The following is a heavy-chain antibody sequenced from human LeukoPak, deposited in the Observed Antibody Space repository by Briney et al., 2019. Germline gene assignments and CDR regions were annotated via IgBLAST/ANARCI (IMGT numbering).Heavy chain of an antibody. CDR3: ARVNDGQFVLYYYYYMDV. V-gene: IGHV3-21*01. CDR1: GFTFSSYT. Sequence: AGGSLRLSCAASGFTFSSYTMNWVRQAPGRGLEWVSAITKHGYIYYADSVKGRFTLSRDNSENSLYLQMNSLRAEDTAVYYCARVNDGQFVLYYYYYMDVWGKGTSVTVS. J-gene: IGHJ6*03. CDR2: ITKHGYI. D-gene: IGHD6-6*01.